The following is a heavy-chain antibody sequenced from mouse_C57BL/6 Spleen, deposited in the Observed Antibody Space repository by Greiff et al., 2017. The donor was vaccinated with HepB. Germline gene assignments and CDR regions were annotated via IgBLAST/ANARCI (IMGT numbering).Heavy chain of an antibody. Sequence: EVKLLESGGGLVKPGGSLKLSCAASGFTFSDYGMHWVRQAPEKGLEWVAYISSGSSTIYYADTVKGRFTISRDNAKNTLFLQMTSLRSEDTAMYYCARGDGSSFWYFDVWGTGTTVTVSS. D-gene: IGHD1-1*01. CDR1: GFTFSDYG. CDR2: ISSGSSTI. J-gene: IGHJ1*03. V-gene: IGHV5-17*01. CDR3: ARGDGSSFWYFDV.